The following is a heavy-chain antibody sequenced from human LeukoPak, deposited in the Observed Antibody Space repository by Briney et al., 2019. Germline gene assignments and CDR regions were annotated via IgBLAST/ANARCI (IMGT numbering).Heavy chain of an antibody. CDR3: ARARGYCSSTSCYPDY. CDR2: IYHSGST. V-gene: IGHV4-30-2*01. Sequence: SETLSLTCAVSGGSISSGGYSWSWIRQPPGKGLEWIGYIYHSGSTYYNPPLKSRVTISVDRSKNQFSLKLSSVTAADTAVYYCARARGYCSSTSCYPDYWGQGTLVTVSS. J-gene: IGHJ4*02. D-gene: IGHD2-2*01. CDR1: GGSISSGGYS.